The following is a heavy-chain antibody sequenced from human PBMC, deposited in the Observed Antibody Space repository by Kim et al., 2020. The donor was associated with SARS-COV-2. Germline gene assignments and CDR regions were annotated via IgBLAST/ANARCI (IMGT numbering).Heavy chain of an antibody. CDR2: IYTSGST. J-gene: IGHJ4*02. Sequence: SETLSLTCTVSGGSISSGSYYWSWIQQPAGKGLEWIGRIYTSGSTNYNPSLKSRVTISVDTSKNQFSLKLSSVTAADTAVYYCAREVEMATNLFDYWGQGTLVTVSS. CDR3: AREVEMATNLFDY. V-gene: IGHV4-61*02. D-gene: IGHD5-12*01. CDR1: GGSISSGSYY.